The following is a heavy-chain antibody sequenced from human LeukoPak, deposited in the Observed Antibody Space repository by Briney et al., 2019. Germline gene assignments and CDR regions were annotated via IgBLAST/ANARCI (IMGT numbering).Heavy chain of an antibody. Sequence: ASETLSLTCAVYGGTFSGYYWSWIRQPPGKGLEWIGEINHSGSTNYNPSLKSRVTISVDTSKNQFSLKLSSVTAADTAVYYCARDRGYSYGEFDYWGQGTLVTVSS. V-gene: IGHV4-34*01. J-gene: IGHJ4*02. D-gene: IGHD5-18*01. CDR3: ARDRGYSYGEFDY. CDR1: GGTFSGYY. CDR2: INHSGST.